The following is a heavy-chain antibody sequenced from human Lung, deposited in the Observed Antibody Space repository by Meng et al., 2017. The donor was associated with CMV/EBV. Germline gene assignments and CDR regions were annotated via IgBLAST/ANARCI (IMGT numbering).Heavy chain of an antibody. V-gene: IGHV1-2*02. CDR2: IKPNSGAT. CDR1: GYTFTNYY. CDR3: ARAPGLSLAAAASDAYFDK. Sequence: SXXVSXKASGYTFTNYYIHWVRHAPGQGLEWMGWIKPNSGATNYVQKFLGRLTVTRDTSITTAYMELTRLRSDDTAVYYCARAPGLSLAAAASDAYFDKWGNGTXVTGAS. D-gene: IGHD6-13*01. J-gene: IGHJ4*01.